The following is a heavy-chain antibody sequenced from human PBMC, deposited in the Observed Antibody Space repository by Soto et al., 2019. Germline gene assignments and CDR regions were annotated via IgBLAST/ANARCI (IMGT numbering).Heavy chain of an antibody. J-gene: IGHJ6*02. V-gene: IGHV1-18*04. Sequence: ASVKVSCKASGYTFTSYGISWVRQAPGQGLEWMGWISAYNGNTNYAQKLQGRVTMTTDTSTSTAYMELRSLRSDDTAMYYCARDIILEWFAHYYYYGMDVWGQGTTVTVSS. CDR1: GYTFTSYG. D-gene: IGHD3-3*01. CDR3: ARDIILEWFAHYYYYGMDV. CDR2: ISAYNGNT.